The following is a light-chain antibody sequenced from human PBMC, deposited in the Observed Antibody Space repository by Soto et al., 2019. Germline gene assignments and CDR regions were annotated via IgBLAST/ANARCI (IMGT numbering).Light chain of an antibody. V-gene: IGKV3-20*01. CDR3: QRYGGPSWT. CDR1: QSVTSHY. CDR2: GAS. Sequence: EIVLTQSPGTLSLSPGERATLSCRASQSVTSHYLAWYQQKPGQAPRLLIYGASRRATDIPDRFSGSGSGTDFALTISRLEPEDFAVYYCQRYGGPSWTFGQGTRVEIK. J-gene: IGKJ1*01.